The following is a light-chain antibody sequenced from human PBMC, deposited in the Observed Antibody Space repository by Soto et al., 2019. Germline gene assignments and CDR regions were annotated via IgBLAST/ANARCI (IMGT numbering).Light chain of an antibody. CDR3: QQYNNWPRT. CDR1: QSVSSY. Sequence: EIVLTQSPATLSLSPGERATLSWRASQSVSSYLAWYQQKPGQAPRLLIYDASNRATGIPARFSGSGSGTDFTLTISSLQSEDFAVYYCQQYNNWPRTFGQGTKVDIK. V-gene: IGKV3-11*01. J-gene: IGKJ1*01. CDR2: DAS.